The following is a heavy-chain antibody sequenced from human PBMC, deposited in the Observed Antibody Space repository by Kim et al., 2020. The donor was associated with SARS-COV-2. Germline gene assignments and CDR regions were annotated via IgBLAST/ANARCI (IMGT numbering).Heavy chain of an antibody. CDR3: ARGGTGSRLFDY. J-gene: IGHJ4*02. D-gene: IGHD1-1*01. CDR2: IFPSDSDT. V-gene: IGHV5-51*01. CDR1: GYSFTSYW. Sequence: GESLKISCKASGYSFTSYWIAWVRQMPGKGLEWMGVIFPSDSDTRYSPSFQGQVTISADKSINTAYLQWSGLKASDTAMYYCARGGTGSRLFDYWGQGALVTVSS.